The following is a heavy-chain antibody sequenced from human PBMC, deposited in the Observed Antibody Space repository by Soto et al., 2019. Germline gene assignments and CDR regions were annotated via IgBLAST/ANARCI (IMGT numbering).Heavy chain of an antibody. V-gene: IGHV1-69*13. CDR1: GGTFSSYA. D-gene: IGHD1-26*01. Sequence: GASVKVSCKASGGTFSSYAISWVRQAPGQGLEWMGGIIPIFGTANYAQKFQGRVTITADESTSTAYMELSSLRSEDTAVYYCARSGYSGSYYYYYYGMDVWGQGTTVTVSS. J-gene: IGHJ6*02. CDR2: IIPIFGTA. CDR3: ARSGYSGSYYYYYYGMDV.